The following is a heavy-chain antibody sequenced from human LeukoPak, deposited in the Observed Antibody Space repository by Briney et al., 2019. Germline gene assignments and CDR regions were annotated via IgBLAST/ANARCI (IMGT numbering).Heavy chain of an antibody. CDR1: GFTFRNHW. D-gene: IGHD2-21*02. CDR2: ADGDGSGA. J-gene: IGHJ3*02. Sequence: GGFLRLSCAASGFTFRNHWMHWVRQAPGKGLVWVSRADGDGSGASYADFVRGRFTISRDNAKDTLYLQMNSLRAEDTAVYYCVSLVVTADLAFDIWGQGTMVTVSS. V-gene: IGHV3-74*01. CDR3: VSLVVTADLAFDI.